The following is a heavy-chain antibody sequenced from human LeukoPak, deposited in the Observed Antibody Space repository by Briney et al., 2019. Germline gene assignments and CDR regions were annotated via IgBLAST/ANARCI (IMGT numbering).Heavy chain of an antibody. CDR1: GFTFSSYA. CDR3: ARGGLVDDGGSSWYFDY. D-gene: IGHD6-13*01. J-gene: IGHJ4*02. V-gene: IGHV3-30-3*01. Sequence: GRSLRLSCAASGFTFSSYAMHWVRQAPGKGLERVAVISYDGSNKYYADSVKGRFTISRDNSKNTLYLQMNSLRAEDTAVYYCARGGLVDDGGSSWYFDYWGQGTLVTVSS. CDR2: ISYDGSNK.